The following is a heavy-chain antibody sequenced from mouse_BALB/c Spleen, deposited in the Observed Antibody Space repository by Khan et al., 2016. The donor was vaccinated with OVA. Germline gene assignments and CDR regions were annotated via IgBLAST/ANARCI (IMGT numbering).Heavy chain of an antibody. V-gene: IGHV3-8*02. J-gene: IGHJ1*01. Sequence: EVQLQESGPSLVKPSQTLSLSCSATGDSITSGYWNWIRKFPGHKLEYMGYISHSGSTYYNPSLKSRISITRDTSKNQYYLQLNSVTTEDTATYYCVYGSRYWYFDVWGAGTTVTVSS. CDR3: VYGSRYWYFDV. D-gene: IGHD1-1*01. CDR2: ISHSGST. CDR1: GDSITSGY.